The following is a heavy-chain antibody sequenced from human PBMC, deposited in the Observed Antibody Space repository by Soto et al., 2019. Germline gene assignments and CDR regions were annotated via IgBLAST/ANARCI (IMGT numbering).Heavy chain of an antibody. CDR2: IIPILGIA. V-gene: IGHV1-69*02. D-gene: IGHD3-3*01. Sequence: SVKVSCKASGGTFSSYTISWVRQAPGQGLEWMGRIIPILGIANYAQKFQGRVTITADKSTSTAYMELSSLRSEDTAVYYCAKKKYDFWSGNDYDAFDIWGQGTMVTVSS. CDR3: AKKKYDFWSGNDYDAFDI. J-gene: IGHJ3*02. CDR1: GGTFSSYT.